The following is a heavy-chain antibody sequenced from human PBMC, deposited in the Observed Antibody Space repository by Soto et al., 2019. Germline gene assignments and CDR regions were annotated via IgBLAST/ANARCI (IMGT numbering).Heavy chain of an antibody. D-gene: IGHD3-16*01. CDR2: IYTSGST. J-gene: IGHJ5*02. Sequence: SETLSLTCTVSGGSISSYYWSWIRQPAGKGLEWIGRIYTSGSTNYNPSLKSRVTMSVDTSKNKFSLKLSSVTAADTDVYYCASGMLTGWFDPWGQGTLVTLS. CDR3: ASGMLTGWFDP. V-gene: IGHV4-4*07. CDR1: GGSISSYY.